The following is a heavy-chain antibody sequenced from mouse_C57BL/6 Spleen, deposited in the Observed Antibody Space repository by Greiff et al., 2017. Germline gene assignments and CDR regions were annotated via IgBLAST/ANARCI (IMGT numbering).Heavy chain of an antibody. Sequence: VQLQQSGAELVRPGASVKLSCTASGFNIKDDYMHWVKQRPEQGLEWIGWIDPENGDTEYASKFQGKATITADTASNTAYLQRSSLSSEYTAVYYCTTRGYWGQGTTRTVSA. CDR2: IDPENGDT. J-gene: IGHJ2*01. CDR3: TTRGY. V-gene: IGHV14-4*01. CDR1: GFNIKDDY.